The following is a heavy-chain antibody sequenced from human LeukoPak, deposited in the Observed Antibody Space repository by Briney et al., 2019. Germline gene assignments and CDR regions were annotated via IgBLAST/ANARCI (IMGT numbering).Heavy chain of an antibody. D-gene: IGHD1-14*01. Sequence: SETLSLTCTVSGGSISSYYWSWIRQPPGKGLEWIGYIYYSGSTNYNPSLKGRVTISVDTSKNQFSLKLSSVTAADTAVYYCARGRTRRAFDIWGQGTMVTVSS. CDR3: ARGRTRRAFDI. V-gene: IGHV4-59*01. J-gene: IGHJ3*02. CDR1: GGSISSYY. CDR2: IYYSGST.